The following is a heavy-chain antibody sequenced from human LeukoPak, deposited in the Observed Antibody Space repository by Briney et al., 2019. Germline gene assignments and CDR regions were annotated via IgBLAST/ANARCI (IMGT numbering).Heavy chain of an antibody. J-gene: IGHJ4*02. D-gene: IGHD6-13*01. Sequence: PGGSLRLSCAASGFTFSSYWMSWVRQPPGKGLEWVANVDQDGSENHYVDSVKGRFTISRDNAKNSVFVQMNGLRVEDTAVYYCVRAGGSSWSDFWGQGTLVTVSS. CDR3: VRAGGSSWSDF. V-gene: IGHV3-7*01. CDR1: GFTFSSYW. CDR2: VDQDGSEN.